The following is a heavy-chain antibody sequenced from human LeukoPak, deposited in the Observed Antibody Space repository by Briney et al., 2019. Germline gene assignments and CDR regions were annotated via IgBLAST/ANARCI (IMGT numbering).Heavy chain of an antibody. CDR1: GFTFSSYE. CDR3: AKDARGSYPQYYYYYMDV. V-gene: IGHV3-48*03. J-gene: IGHJ6*03. D-gene: IGHD1-26*01. CDR2: ISSSGSTI. Sequence: PGGSLRLSCAASGFTFSSYEMNWVRQAPGKGLEWVSYISSSGSTIYYADSVKGRFTISRDNAKNSLYLQMNSLRAEDTAVYYCAKDARGSYPQYYYYYMDVWGKGTTVTVSS.